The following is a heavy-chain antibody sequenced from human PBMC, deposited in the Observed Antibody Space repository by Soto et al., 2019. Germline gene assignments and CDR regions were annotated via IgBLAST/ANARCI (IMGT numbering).Heavy chain of an antibody. CDR1: GFTFSGYA. Sequence: EVQLLESGGALVQPGGSLRLSCAASGFTFSGYAMTWVRQAPGKGLEWASSTGGSGVATYYADSVTGRFTISRDNSKNTLYLQMDSLRAEDTAVYYCAKDSPFSGTGRLAFDYWGQGTLVTVSS. V-gene: IGHV3-23*01. J-gene: IGHJ4*02. CDR3: AKDSPFSGTGRLAFDY. CDR2: TGGSGVAT. D-gene: IGHD3-10*01.